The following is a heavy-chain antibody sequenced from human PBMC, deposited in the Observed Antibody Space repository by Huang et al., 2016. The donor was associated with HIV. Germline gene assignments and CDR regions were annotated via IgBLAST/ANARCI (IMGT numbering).Heavy chain of an antibody. CDR3: ARSYAGTIWDSGRDYFDY. CDR1: GGSRSSGNYN. V-gene: IGHV4-61*09. D-gene: IGHD1-26*01. Sequence: QVRLRESGPGLVKPSQTLSLTCTVSGGSRSSGNYNWTWIRQPAGKGLEWIGHIYPSGSTTYSPSLKSRVSISLDTSKNQFSLRLRSVTAADTAVYYCARSYAGTIWDSGRDYFDYWGQGILVTVSS. J-gene: IGHJ4*02. CDR2: IYPSGST.